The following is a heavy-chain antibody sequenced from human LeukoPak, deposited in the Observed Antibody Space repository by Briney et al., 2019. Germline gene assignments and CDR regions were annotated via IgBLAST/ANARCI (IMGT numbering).Heavy chain of an antibody. J-gene: IGHJ5*02. V-gene: IGHV3-30*02. CDR1: GFSSRNFG. CDR2: IRYDESNR. Sequence: GGSLRLSCTVSGFSSRNFGMHWVRKAPGKALKWVAYIRYDESNRYYADFVKGRFIISRDNSRNVLYLQMNGLRPEGTGLYFCARDFSSGYHSDGPRFGPWGHGTLVTVSS. CDR3: ARDFSSGYHSDGPRFGP. D-gene: IGHD2-15*01.